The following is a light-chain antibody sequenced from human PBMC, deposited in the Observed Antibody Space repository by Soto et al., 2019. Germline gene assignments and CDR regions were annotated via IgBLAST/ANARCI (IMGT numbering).Light chain of an antibody. J-gene: IGKJ1*01. CDR1: QSLVYSDGNTY. CDR2: KVS. Sequence: DVVMTQSPLSLPVTLGQPASISCRSSQSLVYSDGNTYLNWFQQRPGQSPRHLIYKVSNRDSGVPDRFSGSGSGTDFTLKISRVEAEGVGVYYCMQGTPWPRTFGQGTKVDIK. CDR3: MQGTPWPRT. V-gene: IGKV2-30*01.